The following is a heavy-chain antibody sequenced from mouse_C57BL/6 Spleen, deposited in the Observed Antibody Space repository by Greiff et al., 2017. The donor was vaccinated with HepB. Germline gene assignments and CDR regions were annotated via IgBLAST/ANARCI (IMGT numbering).Heavy chain of an antibody. CDR1: GYTFTDYY. J-gene: IGHJ1*03. V-gene: IGHV1-19*01. D-gene: IGHD2-3*01. CDR2: INPYNGGT. Sequence: EVQLQQSGPVLVKPGASVKMSCKASGYTFTDYYMNWVKQSHGKSLEWIGVINPYNGGTSYNQKFKGKATLTVDKSSSTAYMERNSLTSEDSAVYYCARERDGDWYFDVWGTGTTVTVSS. CDR3: ARERDGDWYFDV.